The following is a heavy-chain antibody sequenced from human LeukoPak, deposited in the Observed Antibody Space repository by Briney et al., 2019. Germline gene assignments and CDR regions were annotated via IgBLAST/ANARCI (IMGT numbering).Heavy chain of an antibody. D-gene: IGHD6-19*01. V-gene: IGHV3-23*01. J-gene: IGHJ6*02. CDR2: ISGSGGST. CDR1: GFTFSSYA. Sequence: PGGSLRLSCAASGFTFSSYAMSWVRQAPGKGLEWVSAISGSGGSTYYADSVKGRFTISRDNSKNTLYLQMNSLRAEDTAVYYCALQGPQWPRWGYYYGMDVWGQGTTVTVSS. CDR3: ALQGPQWPRWGYYYGMDV.